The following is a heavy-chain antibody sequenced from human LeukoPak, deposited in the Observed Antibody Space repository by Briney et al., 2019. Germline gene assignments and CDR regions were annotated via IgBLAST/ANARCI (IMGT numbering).Heavy chain of an antibody. D-gene: IGHD3-3*01. Sequence: ASVKVSCKASGYTFTSYYMHWVRQAPGQGLEWMGIINPSGGSTSYAQKFQGRVTMTRDTSTSTVYMELSSLSSEDTAVYYCARGDTIFGVVENWFDPWGQGTLVTVSS. V-gene: IGHV1-46*03. J-gene: IGHJ5*02. CDR1: GYTFTSYY. CDR3: ARGDTIFGVVENWFDP. CDR2: INPSGGST.